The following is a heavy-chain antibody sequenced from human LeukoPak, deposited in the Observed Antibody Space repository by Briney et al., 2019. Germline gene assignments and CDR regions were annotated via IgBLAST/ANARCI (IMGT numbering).Heavy chain of an antibody. V-gene: IGHV3-11*01. D-gene: IGHD3-3*01. CDR2: ISISGYST. J-gene: IGHJ5*02. Sequence: GGSLRLSCAAYGFTFNNYYMSWIRRAPGKGLEWISYISISGYSTYYADSVKGRFTISRDNAKNSLYLQMNNLRPEDTAFYYCARRYDFWSGYYGWFDPWGQGTLVTVSS. CDR1: GFTFNNYY. CDR3: ARRYDFWSGYYGWFDP.